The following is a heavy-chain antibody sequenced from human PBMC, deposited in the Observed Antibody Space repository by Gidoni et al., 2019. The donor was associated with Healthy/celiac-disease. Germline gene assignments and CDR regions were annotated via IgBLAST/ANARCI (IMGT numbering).Heavy chain of an antibody. V-gene: IGHV1-69*06. Sequence: QVQLVPSGAAVKKPGSSVQLSCKASGCTFSSYAISLVRPAPGPGLEWLGGLILSFGTATYAQKCQGRVTITADKSTSTAYMELSSLRAEDTAVYYCATPAQGITMVRGVNEYYYYGMDVWGQGTTVTVSS. J-gene: IGHJ6*02. CDR3: ATPAQGITMVRGVNEYYYYGMDV. CDR2: LILSFGTA. CDR1: GCTFSSYA. D-gene: IGHD3-10*01.